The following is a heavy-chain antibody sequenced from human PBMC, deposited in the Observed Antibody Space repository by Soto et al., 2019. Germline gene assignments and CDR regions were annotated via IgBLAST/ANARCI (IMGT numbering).Heavy chain of an antibody. J-gene: IGHJ6*02. Sequence: PGGSLRLSCAASGFTFSSYGMHWVRQAPGKXLEWVAVISYDGSNKYYADSVKGRFTISRDNSKNTLYLQMNSLRAEDTAVYYCAKDGSFGSYSKYYYYGMDVWGQGTTVTVSS. CDR3: AKDGSFGSYSKYYYYGMDV. D-gene: IGHD1-26*01. CDR2: ISYDGSNK. V-gene: IGHV3-30*18. CDR1: GFTFSSYG.